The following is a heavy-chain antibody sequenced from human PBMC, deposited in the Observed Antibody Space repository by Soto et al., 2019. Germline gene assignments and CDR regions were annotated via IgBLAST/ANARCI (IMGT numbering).Heavy chain of an antibody. V-gene: IGHV3-23*01. J-gene: IGHJ4*02. Sequence: GVLRLSCAASGFTFSSYAMSWVRQAPGKGLEWVSAISGSGGSTYYADSVKGRFTISRDNSKNTLYLQMNSLRAEDTAVYYCAKAGTKTSSGYYYFDYWGQGTLVTVSS. CDR1: GFTFSSYA. CDR2: ISGSGGST. D-gene: IGHD3-22*01. CDR3: AKAGTKTSSGYYYFDY.